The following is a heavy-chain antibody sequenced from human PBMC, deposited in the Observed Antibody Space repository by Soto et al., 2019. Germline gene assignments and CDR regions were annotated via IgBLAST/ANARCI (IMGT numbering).Heavy chain of an antibody. D-gene: IGHD3-3*01. Sequence: ASVKVSCKASGYTLTSYGISWVRQAPGQGLEWMGWISFYSGKTIYAQKLQGRVAMTTDTSTGTAHMELRSLRSDDTAVYYCVRDNSGDFWSGYSHYYFDYWGQGALVTVSS. V-gene: IGHV1-18*01. CDR3: VRDNSGDFWSGYSHYYFDY. CDR1: GYTLTSYG. J-gene: IGHJ4*02. CDR2: ISFYSGKT.